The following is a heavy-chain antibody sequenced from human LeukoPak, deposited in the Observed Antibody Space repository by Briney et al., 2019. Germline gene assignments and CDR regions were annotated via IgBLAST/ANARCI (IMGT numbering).Heavy chain of an antibody. J-gene: IGHJ4*02. V-gene: IGHV4-59*08. CDR1: GGSISSYY. CDR3: AGLIFGVVIISY. Sequence: PSETLSLTCTVSGGSISSYYWSWIRQPPGKGLEWIGYIYYSGSTNYNPSLKSRVTISVDTSKNQFSLKLSSVTAADTAVYYCAGLIFGVVIISYWGQGTLVTVSS. CDR2: IYYSGST. D-gene: IGHD3-3*01.